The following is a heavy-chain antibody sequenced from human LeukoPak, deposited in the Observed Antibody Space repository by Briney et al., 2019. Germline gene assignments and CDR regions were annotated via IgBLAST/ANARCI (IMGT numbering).Heavy chain of an antibody. CDR1: GGSISGHY. J-gene: IGHJ4*02. V-gene: IGHV4-4*07. CDR3: AAGRTLFTSFDS. CDR2: IYMTGST. Sequence: SETLSLTCTVSGGSISGHYWSWVRQPAGKGLEWIGRIYMTGSTNYNPSLTSRVTMSVDMSKNQFSLKLSSVTAAYTAVYFCAAGRTLFTSFDSWGQGTLVTVSS.